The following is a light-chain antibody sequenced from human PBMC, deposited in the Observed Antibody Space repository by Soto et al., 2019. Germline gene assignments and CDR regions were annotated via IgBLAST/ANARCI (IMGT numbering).Light chain of an antibody. J-gene: IGLJ2*01. CDR3: RSYAGSNNFV. Sequence: QSVLTQPPSASGYPGQSVPISCTGTSSDVVGYNYVSWYQQHPGKAPKLIIYEVAKRPSRVPARFSGSKSGNTASLTVSGLQAEDEADYYCRSYAGSNNFVFGGGTQLTVL. CDR2: EVA. V-gene: IGLV2-8*01. CDR1: SSDVVGYNY.